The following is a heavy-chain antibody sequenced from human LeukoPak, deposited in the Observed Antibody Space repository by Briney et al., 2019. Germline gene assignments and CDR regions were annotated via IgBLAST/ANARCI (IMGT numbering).Heavy chain of an antibody. CDR1: GYTLTELS. Sequence: ASVKVSCKVSGYTLTELSMHWVRQAPGKGLEWMGWINTNTGNPTYAQGFTGRYVFSLDTSVSTAYLQISSLKAEDTAVYYCAREAEYYDSSPKGCFDYWGQGTLVTVSS. V-gene: IGHV7-4-1*02. CDR2: INTNTGNP. CDR3: AREAEYYDSSPKGCFDY. D-gene: IGHD3-22*01. J-gene: IGHJ4*02.